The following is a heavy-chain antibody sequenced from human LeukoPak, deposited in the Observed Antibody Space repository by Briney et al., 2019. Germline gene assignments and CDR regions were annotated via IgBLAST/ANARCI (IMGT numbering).Heavy chain of an antibody. V-gene: IGHV3-7*01. Sequence: GGSLRLSCAASGFTFSSYWMSWVRQAPGKGLEWVANIKQDGSEKYYVDSVKGRYTISRDNAKNSLYLQMNSLRAEDTAVYYCATGRDGYNLLYGRKNYYYYMDVWGKGTTVTISS. CDR1: GFTFSSYW. CDR2: IKQDGSEK. J-gene: IGHJ6*03. CDR3: ATGRDGYNLLYGRKNYYYYMDV. D-gene: IGHD5-24*01.